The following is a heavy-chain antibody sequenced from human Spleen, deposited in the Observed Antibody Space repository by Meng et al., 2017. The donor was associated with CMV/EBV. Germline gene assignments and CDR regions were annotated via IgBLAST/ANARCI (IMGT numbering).Heavy chain of an antibody. V-gene: IGHV4-61*03. D-gene: IGHD3-22*01. J-gene: IGHJ5*02. Sequence: CTVSGGSVSSGGYSWTWLRQPPGKGLEWIGYIYYSGDTNYNPSLKSRVTISVDTSKNHFSLRPTSVTAADTAVYYCARGDYYDSLDPWGQGTLVTVSS. CDR2: IYYSGDT. CDR1: GGSVSSGGYS. CDR3: ARGDYYDSLDP.